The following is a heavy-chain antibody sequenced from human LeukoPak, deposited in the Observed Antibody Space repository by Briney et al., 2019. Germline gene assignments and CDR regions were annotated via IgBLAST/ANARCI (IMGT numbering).Heavy chain of an antibody. V-gene: IGHV1-2*02. Sequence: ASVNVSCKASGYTFTRYFMHSVRQAPGQDLEYMGWINLNSGVTNYPQMFQGRVAMTRDTSISTAYMELSSLICDDTAVYYCATSTGYSSSWGAFDIWGQGTMVTVSS. J-gene: IGHJ3*02. CDR2: INLNSGVT. D-gene: IGHD6-13*01. CDR3: ATSTGYSSSWGAFDI. CDR1: GYTFTRYF.